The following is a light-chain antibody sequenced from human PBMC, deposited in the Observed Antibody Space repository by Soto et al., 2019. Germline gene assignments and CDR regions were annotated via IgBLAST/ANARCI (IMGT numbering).Light chain of an antibody. CDR1: TSNIGSNI. CDR2: TTN. Sequence: QSVLTQAPSASGAPGQRVTISCSGTTSNIGSNIVNWYQQLPGTAPKLLIYTTNKRPSGVPDRFSGSKSGTSASLAISGLQDEDEADYFCAAWDDRMDGYVFGTGTKVTVL. J-gene: IGLJ1*01. V-gene: IGLV1-44*01. CDR3: AAWDDRMDGYV.